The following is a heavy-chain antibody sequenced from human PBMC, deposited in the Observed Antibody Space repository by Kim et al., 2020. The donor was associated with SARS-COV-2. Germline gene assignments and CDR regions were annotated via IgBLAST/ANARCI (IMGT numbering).Heavy chain of an antibody. V-gene: IGHV1-3*01. J-gene: IGHJ4*02. CDR3: ARDWLTSGFDY. Sequence: YSPNFQGRVTLTKDISANTAYMDLSSLKSEDTAVYYCARDWLTSGFDYWGRGTLVTVSS. D-gene: IGHD1-26*01.